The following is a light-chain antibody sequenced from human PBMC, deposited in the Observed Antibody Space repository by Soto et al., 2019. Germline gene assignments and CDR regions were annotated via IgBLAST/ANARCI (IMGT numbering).Light chain of an antibody. CDR3: QVWDNSCDHLVV. Sequence: SYELTQPPSVSVAPGQTARITCGGNNIGSKNVHWYQQKPGQAPVLVVYDDSDRPSGIPERFSGSNSGNTATLTINRVEAGDEADYYCQVWDNSCDHLVVFGGGTQLTVL. CDR2: DDS. V-gene: IGLV3-21*02. J-gene: IGLJ2*01. CDR1: NIGSKN.